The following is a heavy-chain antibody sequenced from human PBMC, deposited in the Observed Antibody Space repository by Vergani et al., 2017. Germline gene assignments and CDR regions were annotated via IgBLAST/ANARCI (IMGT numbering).Heavy chain of an antibody. CDR1: GGSFSGYY. CDR3: ACRRRNGKYGED. J-gene: IGHJ4*02. Sequence: QVQLQQWGAGLLKPSETLSLTCAVYGGSFSGYYWSWIRQPPGKGLEWIGEINHSGSTNYNPSLKSRVTISVDTSKNQFSLKLSSVTAADTAVYDCACRRRNGKYGEDWGQGTLVTVSS. D-gene: IGHD4-17*01. CDR2: INHSGST. V-gene: IGHV4-34*01.